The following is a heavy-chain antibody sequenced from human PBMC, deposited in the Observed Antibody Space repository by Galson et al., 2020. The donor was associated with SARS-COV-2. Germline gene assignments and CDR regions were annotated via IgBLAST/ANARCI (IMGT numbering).Heavy chain of an antibody. CDR2: TYYRSQWST. J-gene: IGHJ3*02. D-gene: IGHD6-13*01. CDR3: AGRVAGAGSLHI. V-gene: IGHV6-1*01. CDR1: GDSVSSNSAA. Sequence: SQTLSLTCAISGDSVSSNSAAWNWIRQSPSRGLEWLGRTYYRSQWSTDYAVSVKSRITINPDTSKNQCSLQLNSVTPEDTAIYYCAGRVAGAGSLHIWGQGTMVIVSS.